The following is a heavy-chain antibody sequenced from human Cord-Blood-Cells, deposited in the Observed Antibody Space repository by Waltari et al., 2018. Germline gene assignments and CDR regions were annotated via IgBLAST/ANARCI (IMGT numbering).Heavy chain of an antibody. CDR1: GGSFSGYY. CDR3: AREGSMVRGVITWFDP. D-gene: IGHD3-10*01. J-gene: IGHJ5*02. CDR2: INHSGST. V-gene: IGHV4-34*01. Sequence: QVQLQQWGAGLLKPSETLSLTCAVYGGSFSGYYWSWIRQPPGKGLEWMGEINHSGSTNYNPSLKSRVTISVDTSKTQFSLKLSSVTAADTAVYYCAREGSMVRGVITWFDPWGQGTLVTVSS.